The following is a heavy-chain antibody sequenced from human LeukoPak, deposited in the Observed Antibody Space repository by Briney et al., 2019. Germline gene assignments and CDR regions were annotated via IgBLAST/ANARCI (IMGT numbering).Heavy chain of an antibody. V-gene: IGHV3-30*02. CDR1: GFTFSSYG. CDR3: AKDRSDILTGYHDAFDI. CDR2: IRYDGSNK. J-gene: IGHJ3*02. D-gene: IGHD3-9*01. Sequence: PGGSLRLSCAASGFTFSSYGMHWVRQAPGKGLEWVAFIRYDGSNKYYADSVKGRFTISRDNSKNTLYLQMNSLRAEDTAVYYCAKDRSDILTGYHDAFDIWGQGTMVTVSS.